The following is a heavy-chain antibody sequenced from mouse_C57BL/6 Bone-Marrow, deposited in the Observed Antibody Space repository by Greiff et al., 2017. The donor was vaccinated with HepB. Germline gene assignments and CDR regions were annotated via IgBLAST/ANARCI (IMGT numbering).Heavy chain of an antibody. D-gene: IGHD2-4*01. J-gene: IGHJ3*01. Sequence: VQLKQSGAELVRPGASVKLSCTASGFNIKDDYMHWVKQRPEQGLEWIGWIDPENGDTEYASKFQGKATITADTSSNTAYLQLSSLTSEDTAVYYCTTVYDYDGAWFAYWGQGTLVTVSA. CDR2: IDPENGDT. CDR1: GFNIKDDY. V-gene: IGHV14-4*01. CDR3: TTVYDYDGAWFAY.